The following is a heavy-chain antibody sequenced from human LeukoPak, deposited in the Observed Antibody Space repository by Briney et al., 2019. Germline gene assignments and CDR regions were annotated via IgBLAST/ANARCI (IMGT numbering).Heavy chain of an antibody. CDR2: ITSSGRYK. D-gene: IGHD5-18*01. V-gene: IGHV3-21*01. J-gene: IGHJ4*02. Sequence: GGSLRLSCAASGFTFDNCTMNWVRQALGKGLEWVSSITSSGRYKYYADSVKGRFTISRDNAKNSLYLQMNSLRAEDTAVYHCARERVDRYSYGLDYWGQGTLVTVSS. CDR3: ARERVDRYSYGLDY. CDR1: GFTFDNCT.